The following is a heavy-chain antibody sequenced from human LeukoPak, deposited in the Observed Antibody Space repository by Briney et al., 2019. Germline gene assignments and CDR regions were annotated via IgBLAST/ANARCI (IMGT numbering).Heavy chain of an antibody. J-gene: IGHJ4*02. D-gene: IGHD4-23*01. CDR3: ARASTTVVTPLDF. Sequence: SETLSLTCAVYGGSFSGYYWSCIRQPPGKGLEWIGEINHSGSTNYNPSLKSRVTISVDTSKNQFSLKLSSVTAADTAVYYCARASTTVVTPLDFWGQGTLVTVSS. CDR1: GGSFSGYY. V-gene: IGHV4-34*01. CDR2: INHSGST.